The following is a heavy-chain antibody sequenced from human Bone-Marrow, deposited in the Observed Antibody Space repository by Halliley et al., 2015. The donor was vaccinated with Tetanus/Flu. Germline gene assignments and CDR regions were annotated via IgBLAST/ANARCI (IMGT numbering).Heavy chain of an antibody. CDR2: IHYSGGT. CDR1: GGSLSRGSHY. V-gene: IGHV4-39*01. Sequence: TLSLTCTVSGGSLSRGSHYWGWIRQPPGKGLEWIGSIHYSGGTYYNPSLKSRVTISVDTSKNQFSLKLSSVTAADRAVYYCARGLGMDVWGQGTTVTVSS. CDR3: ARGLGMDV. J-gene: IGHJ6*02.